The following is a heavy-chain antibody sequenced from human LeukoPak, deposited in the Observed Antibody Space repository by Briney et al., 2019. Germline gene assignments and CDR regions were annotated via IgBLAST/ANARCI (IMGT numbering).Heavy chain of an antibody. Sequence: SETLSLTCTVSGGSISSYYWSWIRQPPGKGLEWIGYIYYSGSTNYNPSLKSRVTISVDTSKNQFSLKLSSVTAADTAVYYCARVSQDYDSSGYTYYYYYMDVWGKGTTVTVSS. CDR3: ARVSQDYDSSGYTYYYYYMDV. V-gene: IGHV4-59*01. J-gene: IGHJ6*03. CDR2: IYYSGST. CDR1: GGSISSYY. D-gene: IGHD3-22*01.